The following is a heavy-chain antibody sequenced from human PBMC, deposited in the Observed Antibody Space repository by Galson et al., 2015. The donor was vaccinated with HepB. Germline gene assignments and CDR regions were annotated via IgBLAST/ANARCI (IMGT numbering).Heavy chain of an antibody. J-gene: IGHJ4*02. CDR1: GFTFSSSW. Sequence: SLRLSCAASGFTFSSSWMNWVRQAPGKGLEWVANIKPDGSEKYYVDSVKGRFTISRDDAKNSLYPQMNSLRAEDTAVYYCARALTAAGNYWGQGTLVTVPS. CDR2: IKPDGSEK. CDR3: ARALTAAGNY. V-gene: IGHV3-7*01. D-gene: IGHD6-13*01.